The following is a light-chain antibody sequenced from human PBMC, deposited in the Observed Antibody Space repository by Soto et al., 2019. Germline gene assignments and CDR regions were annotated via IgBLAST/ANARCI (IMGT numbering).Light chain of an antibody. CDR3: QQRSNRPIT. CDR2: GAS. V-gene: IGKV3D-20*02. Sequence: EIVLTQSPATQSLSPGERATLSCRASQSVSSSYLAWYQQKPGQAPRLLIYGASSRATGIPVRFSGSGSGTDFTLTISRLEPEDFAVYYCQQRSNRPITFGQGTRLEIK. J-gene: IGKJ5*01. CDR1: QSVSSSY.